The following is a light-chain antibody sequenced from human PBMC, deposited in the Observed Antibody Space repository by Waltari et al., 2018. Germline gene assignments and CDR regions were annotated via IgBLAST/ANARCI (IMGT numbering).Light chain of an antibody. V-gene: IGKV3-15*01. CDR1: QRVSSK. J-gene: IGKJ4*01. CDR2: GPS. Sequence: DIVMTQSPVTLSVSPGDGATLTCTASQRVSSKVAWYQPRPGQAPRLLIFGPSTRATGIPARFSGSESGTEFTLTISSLQSEDSGVYFCQQYTTRPLTFGGGTKVEI. CDR3: QQYTTRPLT.